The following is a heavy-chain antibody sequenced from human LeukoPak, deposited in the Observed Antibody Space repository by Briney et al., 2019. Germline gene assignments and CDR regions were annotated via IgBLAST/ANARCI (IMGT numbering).Heavy chain of an antibody. V-gene: IGHV4-34*01. CDR3: ARGLKVNYFDY. J-gene: IGHJ4*02. Sequence: SETLSLTCAVYGGSFSGYYWSWIRQPPGKGLEWIGEINHSGSTNYNPSLKSRVTISVDTSKNQFSLELSSVTAADTAVYYCARGLKVNYFDYWGQGTLVTVSS. CDR1: GGSFSGYY. CDR2: INHSGST.